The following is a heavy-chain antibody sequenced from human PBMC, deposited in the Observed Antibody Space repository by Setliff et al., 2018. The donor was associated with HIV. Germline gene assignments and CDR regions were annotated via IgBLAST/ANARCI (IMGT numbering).Heavy chain of an antibody. Sequence: PPGKGLELIGNLFYNGNTYYNPSLKSRVTISVDTSKNQFSLKLSSVTAADTAIYFCARQFRYPNRAVAGVDYWGQGTLVTVSS. D-gene: IGHD6-19*01. J-gene: IGHJ4*02. CDR3: ARQFRYPNRAVAGVDY. CDR2: LFYNGNT. V-gene: IGHV4-39*01.